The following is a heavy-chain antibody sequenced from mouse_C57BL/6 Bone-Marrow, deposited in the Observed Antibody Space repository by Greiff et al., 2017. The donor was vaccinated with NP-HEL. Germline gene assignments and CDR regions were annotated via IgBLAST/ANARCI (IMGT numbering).Heavy chain of an antibody. CDR2: ISDGGSYT. Sequence: DVHLVESGGGLVKPGGSLKLSCAASGFTFSSYAMSWVRQTPEKRLEWVATISDGGSYTYYPDNVKGRFTISRDNAKNNLYLQMSHLKSEDTAMYYCARERITTVVSPSYWYFDVWGTGTTVTVSS. J-gene: IGHJ1*03. D-gene: IGHD1-1*01. CDR3: ARERITTVVSPSYWYFDV. CDR1: GFTFSSYA. V-gene: IGHV5-4*01.